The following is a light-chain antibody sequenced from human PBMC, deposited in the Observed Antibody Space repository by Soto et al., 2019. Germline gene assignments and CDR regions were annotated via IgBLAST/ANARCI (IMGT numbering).Light chain of an antibody. J-gene: IGKJ1*01. CDR1: QSITTW. V-gene: IGKV1-5*01. CDR2: DAS. Sequence: QSPPTLSASVGDRVVITCRASQSITTWLAWYQQKPGKAPKLLIYDASSLESGVPSRFSGSGSGTEFTLTISSLQPDDFATYYCQQYNDYWTFGQGTKVDI. CDR3: QQYNDYWT.